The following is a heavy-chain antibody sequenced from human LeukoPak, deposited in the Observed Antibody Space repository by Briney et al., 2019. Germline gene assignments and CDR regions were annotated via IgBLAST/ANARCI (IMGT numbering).Heavy chain of an antibody. CDR1: GSTFSSYA. D-gene: IGHD3-10*01. CDR2: LSSDGIDK. CDR3: ARDLSGAADYYFDY. J-gene: IGHJ4*02. Sequence: PGRSLRLSCAASGSTFSSYAMHWVRQAPGKGLEWVAVLSSDGIDKHYADSVKGRFTISRDNSKNTLYLQMNSLRGEDTAVYHCARDLSGAADYYFDYWGQGTLVTVSS. V-gene: IGHV3-30-3*01.